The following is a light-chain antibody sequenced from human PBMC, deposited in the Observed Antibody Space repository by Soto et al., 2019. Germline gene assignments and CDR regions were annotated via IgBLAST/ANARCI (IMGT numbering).Light chain of an antibody. CDR3: TVWDDSLRGRL. CDR1: SSSIERHY. CDR2: RNN. Sequence: QSVLTQPPSASGTPGQRVTISCSGTSSSIERHYVYWYQQLPGTAPRLLIYRNNQRPSGVPDRFSGSKSGTSASLAISALRSEDVADYYCTVWDDSLRGRLFGGGTKLTVL. V-gene: IGLV1-47*01. J-gene: IGLJ2*01.